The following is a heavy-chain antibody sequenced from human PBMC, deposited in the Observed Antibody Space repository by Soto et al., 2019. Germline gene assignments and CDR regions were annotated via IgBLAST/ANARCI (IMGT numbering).Heavy chain of an antibody. CDR3: AREHAYMHYFDY. V-gene: IGHV3-53*02. J-gene: IGHJ4*02. CDR2: IYSGGST. Sequence: EVQLVETGGDLIQPGGSLRLSCAASGFTVSSNYMSWVRQAPGKGLEWVSVIYSGGSTYYADSVKGRFTISRDNSKNTLYLQMNSLRVEDTAVYYCAREHAYMHYFDYWGQGTLVTVSS. CDR1: GFTVSSNY. D-gene: IGHD3-16*01.